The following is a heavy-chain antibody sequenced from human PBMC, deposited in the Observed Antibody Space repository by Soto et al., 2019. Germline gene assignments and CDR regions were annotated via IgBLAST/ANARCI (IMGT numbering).Heavy chain of an antibody. Sequence: SETLSLTCTVSGGSISSYYWSWIRQPPGKGLEWIGYIYYSGSTNYNPSLKSRVTISVDTSKNQFSLKLSSVTAADTAVYYCARGTPSYYDFWSGYPHFDYWGQGTLVTVSS. CDR3: ARGTPSYYDFWSGYPHFDY. V-gene: IGHV4-59*01. CDR1: GGSISSYY. D-gene: IGHD3-3*01. CDR2: IYYSGST. J-gene: IGHJ4*02.